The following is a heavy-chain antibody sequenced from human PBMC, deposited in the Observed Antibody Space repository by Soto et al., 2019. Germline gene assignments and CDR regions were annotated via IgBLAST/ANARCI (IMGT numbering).Heavy chain of an antibody. V-gene: IGHV1-8*01. D-gene: IGHD2-2*02. Sequence: QVQLVQSGAEVKKPGASVKVSCKASGYTFTSYDINWVRQATGQGLEWMGWMNPNSGKTGYAQKFQGRVTMTRNTSISTAYMELSSLRSEDTAVYYCATSLALGWDIVVVPAAIKMGYYGMDVWGQGTTVTVSS. J-gene: IGHJ6*02. CDR2: MNPNSGKT. CDR3: ATSLALGWDIVVVPAAIKMGYYGMDV. CDR1: GYTFTSYD.